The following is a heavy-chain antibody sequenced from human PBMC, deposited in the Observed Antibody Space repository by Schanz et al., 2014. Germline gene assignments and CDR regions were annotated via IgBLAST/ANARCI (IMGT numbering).Heavy chain of an antibody. CDR3: ARGGPAYYFDD. Sequence: EVHLVESGGGLVQPGGSLRLSCAASGITFSSHSFNWVRQAPGKGLEWISYITYNGGTLYYADSVKGRFTISRDNAKNSLYLEMNSLRAEDTAVYYCARGGPAYYFDDWGQGPLVPVAS. V-gene: IGHV3-48*01. CDR2: ITYNGGTL. CDR1: GITFSSHS. J-gene: IGHJ4*02.